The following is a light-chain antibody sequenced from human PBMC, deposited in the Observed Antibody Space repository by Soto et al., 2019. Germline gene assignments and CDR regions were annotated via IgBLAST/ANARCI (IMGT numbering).Light chain of an antibody. CDR2: AAS. Sequence: EIVLTQSPGTLSLSPGERATLSCRASQSVSNSYLAWYQQKPGQAPRLLIYAASTRATGIPERFSGSGSGTDFTLTISRLEPEDFAMYHCHQYGSAPRTFGQGTKVEIK. CDR1: QSVSNSY. V-gene: IGKV3-20*01. J-gene: IGKJ1*01. CDR3: HQYGSAPRT.